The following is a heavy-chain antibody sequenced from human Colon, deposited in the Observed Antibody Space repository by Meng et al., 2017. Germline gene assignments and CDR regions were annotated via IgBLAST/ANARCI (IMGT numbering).Heavy chain of an antibody. D-gene: IGHD1-20*01. V-gene: IGHV3-7*01. CDR1: GFIFRDYL. J-gene: IGHJ5*02. CDR3: ARGRFLTGFDA. CDR2: INEDGSET. Sequence: GGSLRLSCAASGFIFRDYLMTWVRQAPGKGLEWVASINEDGSETYHVDSVKGRFTISRDNARNSLYLQMDSLRVEDTAVYYCARGRFLTGFDAWGQGTLVTVSS.